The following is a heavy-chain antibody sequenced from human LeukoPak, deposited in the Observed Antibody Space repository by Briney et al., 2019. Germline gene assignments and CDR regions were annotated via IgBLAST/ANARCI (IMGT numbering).Heavy chain of an antibody. V-gene: IGHV1-2*02. D-gene: IGHD6-13*01. CDR3: ARVDANTWYGKIDY. CDR2: LNPNSGGT. CDR1: GYTFTAHH. J-gene: IGHJ4*02. Sequence: VSVKVSCRASGYTFTAHHIHWVRQAPGQGLEWMGWLNPNSGGTNYAQKFRGRVTMTRDTSISTAYMELNSLRSDDTAVYYCARVDANTWYGKIDYWGQGTLVTVSS.